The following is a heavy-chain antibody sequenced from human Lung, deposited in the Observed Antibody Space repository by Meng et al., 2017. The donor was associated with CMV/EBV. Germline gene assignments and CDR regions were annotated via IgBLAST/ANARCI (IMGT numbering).Heavy chain of an antibody. CDR3: AKVAESTTSPYNYFGA. CDR2: IRFDGTQT. V-gene: IGHV3-30*02. Sequence: GGSLRLXCEAPGFTFSNYGMHWVRQAPGKGLEWVAYIRFDGTQTYYSDSVKGRFAIFRDNSKNSLYLQMHSLTTEDTAMFYFAKVAESTTSPYNYFGAWRQGTLVTVSS. CDR1: GFTFSNYG. D-gene: IGHD1-1*01. J-gene: IGHJ5*02.